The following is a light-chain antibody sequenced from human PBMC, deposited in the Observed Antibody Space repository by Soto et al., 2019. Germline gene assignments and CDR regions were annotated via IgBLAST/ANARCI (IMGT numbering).Light chain of an antibody. CDR2: DVS. Sequence: IVLTQSPATLSLSPGNRSTLSFRASQNISSYLIWYQQKPGQSPRVLIYDVSNRATGIPTRFSGSGSGTDFTLTISSLETEDFAVYYCQQRSNWPRTFGQGTKVDIK. V-gene: IGKV3-11*01. J-gene: IGKJ1*01. CDR3: QQRSNWPRT. CDR1: QNISSY.